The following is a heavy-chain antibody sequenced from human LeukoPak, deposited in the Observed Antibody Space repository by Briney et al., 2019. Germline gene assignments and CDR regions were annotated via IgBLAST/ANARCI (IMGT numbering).Heavy chain of an antibody. CDR3: AGSPPHCSSTTCRFDY. CDR2: VSAYNGNT. D-gene: IGHD2-2*01. J-gene: IGHJ4*02. V-gene: IGHV1-18*01. Sequence: ASVKVSCKASGYTFTRYGISWVRQAPGQGLEWMGWVSAYNGNTNYAQKLQGRVAMTTDTSTSTAYMELRSLSSDDTAVYYCAGSPPHCSSTTCRFDYWGQGTLVTVSS. CDR1: GYTFTRYG.